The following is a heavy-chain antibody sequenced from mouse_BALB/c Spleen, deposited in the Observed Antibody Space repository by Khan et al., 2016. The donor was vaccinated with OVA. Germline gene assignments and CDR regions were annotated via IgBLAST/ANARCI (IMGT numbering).Heavy chain of an antibody. J-gene: IGHJ4*01. CDR2: INTHSGVP. D-gene: IGHD2-14*01. V-gene: IGHV9-4*02. CDR3: AGGGAAYYRNDGGAVEY. CDR1: GYTFTTAG. Sequence: QIQLVQSGPELKKPGETVRISCKASGYTFTTAGMQWVQKMPGKGLKWIGWINTHSGVPKYAEDFKGRFAFSLETSANTAYLQITNLKNEDTATYVCAGGGAAYYRNDGGAVEYWGQSTSVTVSS.